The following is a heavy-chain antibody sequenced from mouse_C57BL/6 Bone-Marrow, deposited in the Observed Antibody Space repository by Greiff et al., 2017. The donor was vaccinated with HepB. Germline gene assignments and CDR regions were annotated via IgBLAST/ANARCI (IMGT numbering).Heavy chain of an antibody. Sequence: VKVVESGPELVKPGASVKISCKASGYAFSSSWMNWVKQRPGKGLEWIGRIYPGDGDTNYNGKFKGKATLTADKSSSTAYMQLSSLTSEDSAVYCCARSNYYGSSYDAMDYWGQGTSVTVSS. CDR3: ARSNYYGSSYDAMDY. D-gene: IGHD1-1*01. J-gene: IGHJ4*01. CDR2: IYPGDGDT. V-gene: IGHV1-82*01. CDR1: GYAFSSSW.